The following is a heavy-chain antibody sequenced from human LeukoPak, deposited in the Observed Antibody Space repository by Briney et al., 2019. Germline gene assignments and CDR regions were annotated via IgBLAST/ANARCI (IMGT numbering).Heavy chain of an antibody. J-gene: IGHJ3*02. Sequence: PSETLSLTCTVSGGSISSYYWSWIRQPPGKGLEWIGYIYYSGSTNYNPSLKSRVTISVDTSKNQFSLKLSSVTAADTAVYYCARDRAGRGGIVGYAFDIWGQGTMVTVSS. CDR3: ARDRAGRGGIVGYAFDI. CDR1: GGSISSYY. D-gene: IGHD2-15*01. V-gene: IGHV4-59*01. CDR2: IYYSGST.